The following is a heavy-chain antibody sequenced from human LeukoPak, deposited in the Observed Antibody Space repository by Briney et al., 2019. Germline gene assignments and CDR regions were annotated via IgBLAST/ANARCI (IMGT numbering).Heavy chain of an antibody. D-gene: IGHD7-27*01. V-gene: IGHV1-69*05. CDR2: IIPIFGTA. Sequence: ASVKVSCKASGGTFSSYAISWVRQAPGQGLEWMGGIIPIFGTANYAQKFQGRVTITTDESTSTAYMELSSLGSEDTAVYYCARDPTGDGDAFDIWGQGTMVTVSS. CDR1: GGTFSSYA. CDR3: ARDPTGDGDAFDI. J-gene: IGHJ3*02.